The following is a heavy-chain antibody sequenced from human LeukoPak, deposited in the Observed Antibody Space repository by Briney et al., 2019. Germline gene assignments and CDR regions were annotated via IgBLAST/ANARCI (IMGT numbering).Heavy chain of an antibody. D-gene: IGHD5-24*01. CDR1: GFTFRDAA. CDR3: AKDIQLST. J-gene: IGHJ3*01. CDR2: ISSSGNNA. V-gene: IGHV3-23*01. Sequence: GGSLRFSCAVSGFTFRDAAMTWVRQAPGKGLEWVSLISSSGNNAYYADSVKGRFTISRDNSKNTLSLQMNSLRVEDTAIYYCAKDIQLSTWGLGTMVTVSS.